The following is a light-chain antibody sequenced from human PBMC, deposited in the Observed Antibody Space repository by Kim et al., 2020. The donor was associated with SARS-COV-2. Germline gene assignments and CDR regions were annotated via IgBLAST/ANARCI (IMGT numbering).Light chain of an antibody. J-gene: IGKJ2*01. CDR2: AAS. V-gene: IGKV1-39*01. CDR3: QQAYSIPLV. CDR1: QSVNKH. Sequence: SASVGDRVTIICRASQSVNKHLHWYQHRPGKAPKLPINAASSLESGVPSRFSGSGSGTDFTLTISSVQPEDFGTYYCQQAYSIPLVFGQVTKLEI.